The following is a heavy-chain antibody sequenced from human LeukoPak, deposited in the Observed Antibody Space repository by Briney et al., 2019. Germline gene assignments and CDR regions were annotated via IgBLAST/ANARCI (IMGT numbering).Heavy chain of an antibody. CDR3: VKVYPTVTTSSVLGS. D-gene: IGHD1-1*01. CDR2: VSYDGNLQ. J-gene: IGHJ4*02. V-gene: IGHV3-30*18. CDR1: GFIFSNYA. Sequence: PGGSLRLSCAASGFIFSNYAIHWVRQAPGKGLEWVAAVSYDGNLQHYADAVKGRFTVSRDNSKNTVFLQISSLRTDDSAVYWCVKVYPTVTTSSVLGSWGQGTLVTVSS.